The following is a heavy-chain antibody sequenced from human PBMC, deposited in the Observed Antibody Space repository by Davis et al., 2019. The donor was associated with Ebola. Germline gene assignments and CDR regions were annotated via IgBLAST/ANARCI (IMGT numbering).Heavy chain of an antibody. J-gene: IGHJ3*02. Sequence: GESLKISCAASGFTFNTYAMAWVRQAPGEGLEWVSYITSSSHTIYYADSVKGRFTISRDNAKNSLYLQMNRLRDDDTAMYYCARGRYFDWVDAFDIWGQGTMVSVSS. V-gene: IGHV3-48*02. CDR3: ARGRYFDWVDAFDI. CDR2: ITSSSHTI. D-gene: IGHD3-9*01. CDR1: GFTFNTYA.